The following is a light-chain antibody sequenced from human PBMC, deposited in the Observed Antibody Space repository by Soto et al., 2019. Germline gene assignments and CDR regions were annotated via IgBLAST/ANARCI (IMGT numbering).Light chain of an antibody. V-gene: IGKV3-20*01. Sequence: EIVSTQSPGTLSLSPGERATLSCRASQSVSSSNLAWYQQKPGQAPRLLIYGASSRATGIPDRFSGSGSGTDFTLTISRLESEDFAVYYCQQYGSTPRTFGQGTKVEIK. CDR1: QSVSSSN. J-gene: IGKJ1*01. CDR2: GAS. CDR3: QQYGSTPRT.